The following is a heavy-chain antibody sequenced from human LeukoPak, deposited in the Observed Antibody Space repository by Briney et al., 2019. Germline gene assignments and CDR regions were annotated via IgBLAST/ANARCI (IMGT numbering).Heavy chain of an antibody. J-gene: IGHJ4*02. CDR3: ASPPTNWGSDY. V-gene: IGHV4-34*01. CDR1: GGSFSGYY. D-gene: IGHD7-27*01. CDR2: INHSGST. Sequence: SETLSLTCAVYGGSFSGYYWSWIRQPPEKGLEWIGEINHSGSTNYNPSLKSRVTISVDTSKNQFSLKLSSVTAADTAVYYCASPPTNWGSDYWGQGTLVTVSS.